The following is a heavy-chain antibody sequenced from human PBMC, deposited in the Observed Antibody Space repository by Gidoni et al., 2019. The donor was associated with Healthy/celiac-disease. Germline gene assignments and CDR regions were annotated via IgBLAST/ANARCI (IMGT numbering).Heavy chain of an antibody. J-gene: IGHJ5*02. Sequence: QLQLVQSGAEVKKPGASVKVSCKASGYTFTSYDINWVRQATGQGLEWMGWMNPNSGNTGYAQKFQGRVTMNRNTSISTAYMELSSLRSEDTAVYYCARTRVVPAALGGWFDPWGQGTLVTVSS. CDR3: ARTRVVPAALGGWFDP. D-gene: IGHD2-2*01. V-gene: IGHV1-8*01. CDR1: GYTFTSYD. CDR2: MNPNSGNT.